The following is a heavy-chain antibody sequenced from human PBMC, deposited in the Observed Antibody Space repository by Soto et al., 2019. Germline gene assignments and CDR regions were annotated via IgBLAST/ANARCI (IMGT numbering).Heavy chain of an antibody. J-gene: IGHJ6*02. V-gene: IGHV1-3*01. CDR3: ARDPVLRFLEWFRDHYVMDV. CDR2: INAGNGNT. CDR1: GYTFTSYA. Sequence: ASVKVSCKASGYTFTSYAMHWVRQAPGQRLEWMGWINAGNGNTKYSQKFQGRVTITRDTSASTAYMELSSLRSEDTAVYYCARDPVLRFLEWFRDHYVMDVWGQGTTVIVSS. D-gene: IGHD3-3*01.